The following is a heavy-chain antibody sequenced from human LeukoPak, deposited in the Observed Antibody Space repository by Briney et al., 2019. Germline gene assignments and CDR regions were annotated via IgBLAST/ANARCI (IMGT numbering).Heavy chain of an antibody. V-gene: IGHV4-34*01. Sequence: PSETLSLTCAVYGGSFSGHYWSWIRQPPGKGLEWIGEINHSGSTNYNPSLKSRVTISVDTSKNQFSLKLSSVTAADTAVYYCARVWGYSLDYWGQGTLVTVSS. CDR2: INHSGST. CDR3: ARVWGYSLDY. J-gene: IGHJ4*02. CDR1: GGSFSGHY. D-gene: IGHD5-18*01.